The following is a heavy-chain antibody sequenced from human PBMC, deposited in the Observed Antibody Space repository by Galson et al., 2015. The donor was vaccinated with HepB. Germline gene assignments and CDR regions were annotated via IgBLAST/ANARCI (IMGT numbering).Heavy chain of an antibody. CDR1: GFTFSSYS. V-gene: IGHV3-48*02. CDR3: AREGSWQLRAFDI. D-gene: IGHD6-6*01. CDR2: ISSSSSTI. J-gene: IGHJ3*02. Sequence: SLRLSCAASGFTFSSYSMNWVRQAPGKGLEWVSYISSSSSTIYYADSVKGRFTISRDNAKNSLYLQMNSLRDEDTAVYCCAREGSWQLRAFDIWGQGTMVTVSS.